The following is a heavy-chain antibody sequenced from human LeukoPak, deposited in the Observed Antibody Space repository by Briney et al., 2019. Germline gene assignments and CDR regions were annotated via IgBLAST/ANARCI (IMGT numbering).Heavy chain of an antibody. CDR1: GFTLSRYW. V-gene: IGHV3-74*01. Sequence: GGSLRLSCAASGFTLSRYWMYWVRQAPGKGLVGVSRISSGLTTTIYADSVKGRFTISRDNAKNTLYLQMNSLRVEDTAVYYCARGGGFSYDPFEYWGQGTLVTVSS. CDR3: ARGGGFSYDPFEY. J-gene: IGHJ4*02. D-gene: IGHD5-18*01. CDR2: ISSGLTTT.